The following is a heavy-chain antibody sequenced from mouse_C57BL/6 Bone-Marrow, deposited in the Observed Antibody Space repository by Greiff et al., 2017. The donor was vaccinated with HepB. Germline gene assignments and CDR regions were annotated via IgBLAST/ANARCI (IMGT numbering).Heavy chain of an antibody. D-gene: IGHD1-1*01. CDR3: ARRTPVATEWYFDV. CDR1: GYTFTSYW. J-gene: IGHJ1*03. V-gene: IGHV1-72*01. CDR2: IDPNSGGT. Sequence: QVHVKQPGAELVKPGASVKLSCKASGYTFTSYWMHWVKQRPGRGLEWIGRIDPNSGGTKYNEKFKSKATLTVDKPSSTAYMQLSSLTSEDSAVYYCARRTPVATEWYFDVWGTGTTVTVSS.